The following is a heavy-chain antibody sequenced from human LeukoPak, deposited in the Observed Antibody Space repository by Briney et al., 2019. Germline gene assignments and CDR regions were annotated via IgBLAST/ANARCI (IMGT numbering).Heavy chain of an antibody. J-gene: IGHJ4*02. D-gene: IGHD2-15*01. CDR2: ILTNGNT. V-gene: IGHV4-4*07. CDR3: ARSARVEPGTGYYFDS. Sequence: RPSETLSLTCTVSGGSINGYFWRWMRQPAGKGLEWIGRILTNGNTDYNPSLNSRVTMSMDTSRNQFSLKLRSVSAADTAVYYCARSARVEPGTGYYFDSWGRGTLVTVSS. CDR1: GGSINGYF.